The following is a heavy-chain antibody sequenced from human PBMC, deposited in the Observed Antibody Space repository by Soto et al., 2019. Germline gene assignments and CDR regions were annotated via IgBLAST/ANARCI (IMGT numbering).Heavy chain of an antibody. CDR1: GGTFSSYA. CDR3: ASTLTYSSGWYPNYYFDY. D-gene: IGHD6-19*01. V-gene: IGHV1-69*06. Sequence: GASVKVSCKASGGTFSSYAISWVRQAPGQGLEWMGGIIPIFGTANYAQKFQGRVTITADKSTSTAYMELSSLRSEDTAVYYCASTLTYSSGWYPNYYFDYWGQGTLVTVSS. J-gene: IGHJ4*02. CDR2: IIPIFGTA.